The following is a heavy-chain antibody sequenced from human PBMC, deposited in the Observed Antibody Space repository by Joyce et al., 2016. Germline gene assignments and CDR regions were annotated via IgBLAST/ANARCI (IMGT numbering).Heavy chain of an antibody. CDR1: GGIFSTL. J-gene: IGHJ6*02. Sequence: QVQLEQSGPEMRKPGSSVKLSCKATGGIFSTLIISWVRQAPGQGLEWMGGISPVLGKASRGQKFQDRLRITADESTGTAHMELSSLRSDDTAVYYCAKDTGTRGMDVWGQGTTVTVSS. D-gene: IGHD1-1*01. CDR3: AKDTGTRGMDV. CDR2: ISPVLGKA. V-gene: IGHV1-69*01.